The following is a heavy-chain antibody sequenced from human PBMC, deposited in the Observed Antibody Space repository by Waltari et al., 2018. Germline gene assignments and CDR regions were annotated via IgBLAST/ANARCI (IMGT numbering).Heavy chain of an antibody. CDR1: GFMFGAYW. Sequence: EVQLVESGGDLVQPGGSLRLSCNAPGFMFGAYWLSWVRQAPGKGLEWLANIKQDGSEKFYVDSVKGRFTISRDNGKNSLYLQMNSLRAEDTAVYYCVRDFDYWGQGTQVSVSS. V-gene: IGHV3-7*01. CDR2: IKQDGSEK. J-gene: IGHJ4*02. CDR3: VRDFDY.